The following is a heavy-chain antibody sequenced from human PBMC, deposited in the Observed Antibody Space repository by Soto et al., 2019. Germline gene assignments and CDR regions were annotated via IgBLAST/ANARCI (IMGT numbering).Heavy chain of an antibody. V-gene: IGHV1-3*01. J-gene: IGHJ4*02. Sequence: ASVKVSCKSCGYTFTTYAMHWVRQAPGQRLEWMGWINAGNGVTKYSQKFQGRVTMTRDTSAGTAYMELSSLRSEDTAVYYCARSFCSSTNCYRPFDYWGPGTLVTVSS. CDR1: GYTFTTYA. D-gene: IGHD2-2*01. CDR3: ARSFCSSTNCYRPFDY. CDR2: INAGNGVT.